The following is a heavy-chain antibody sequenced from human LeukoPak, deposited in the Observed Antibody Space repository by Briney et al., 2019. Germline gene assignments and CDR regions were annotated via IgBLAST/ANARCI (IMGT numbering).Heavy chain of an antibody. CDR2: IIGSGGST. CDR1: GFIFSNYA. Sequence: GGSLRLSCAASGFIFSNYAMSWGRQAPGKGLEYVSAIIGSGGSTYYADSVRGRFTISRYNSKNTLYLQMNSLRAEDTAVYYCTKRDPTMVIYWGQGTLVTVSS. V-gene: IGHV3-23*01. D-gene: IGHD5-18*01. CDR3: TKRDPTMVIY. J-gene: IGHJ4*02.